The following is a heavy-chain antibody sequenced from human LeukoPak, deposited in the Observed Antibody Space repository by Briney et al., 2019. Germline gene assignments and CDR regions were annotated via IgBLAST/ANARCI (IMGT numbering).Heavy chain of an antibody. J-gene: IGHJ5*02. CDR3: ARNLDLSGYYMWFDP. Sequence: ASVKVSCKASGFTFTNYDINWMRQATGQGLEWMGWMNPKSGSAGYVQKFQGRVTMTRNTSISTAYMELSSLRSEDTAIYYCARNLDLSGYYMWFDPWGQGTLVTVSS. V-gene: IGHV1-8*01. D-gene: IGHD3-3*01. CDR2: MNPKSGSA. CDR1: GFTFTNYD.